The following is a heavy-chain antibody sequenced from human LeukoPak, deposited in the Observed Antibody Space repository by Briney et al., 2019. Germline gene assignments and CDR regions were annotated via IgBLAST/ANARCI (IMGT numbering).Heavy chain of an antibody. V-gene: IGHV1-2*02. CDR2: INPNSGGT. Sequence: ASVKVSCKASGYTFTGYYMHWARQAPGQGLEWMGWINPNSGGTNYAQKFQGRVTMTRDTSISTAYMELSRLRSDDTAVYYCARVSFDIVVVPAAIDEDYWGQGTLVTVSS. D-gene: IGHD2-2*02. J-gene: IGHJ4*02. CDR3: ARVSFDIVVVPAAIDEDY. CDR1: GYTFTGYY.